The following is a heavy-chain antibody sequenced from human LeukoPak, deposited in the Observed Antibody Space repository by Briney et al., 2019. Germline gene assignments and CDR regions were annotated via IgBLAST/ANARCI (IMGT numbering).Heavy chain of an antibody. Sequence: ASVKVSCKTSGYTFTTYGVSWVRQAPGHGLEWMGWVSGYTGNTNYAERFQGRVTMTIDASTSTVYMELTNLRYDDTAVYCCARGEVSASLYYFDFWGQGTLVTVS. CDR2: VSGYTGNT. D-gene: IGHD1-14*01. CDR3: ARGEVSASLYYFDF. CDR1: GYTFTTYG. J-gene: IGHJ4*02. V-gene: IGHV1-18*01.